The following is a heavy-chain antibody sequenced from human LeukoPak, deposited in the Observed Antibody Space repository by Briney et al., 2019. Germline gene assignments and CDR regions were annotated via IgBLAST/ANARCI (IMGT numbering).Heavy chain of an antibody. J-gene: IGHJ6*03. CDR3: ARDSTVTTYYYYMDV. CDR1: GYTFTGYY. D-gene: IGHD4-17*01. CDR2: INPNSGGT. Sequence: ASVKVSCKASGYTFTGYYMHWVRQAPGQGLEWMGWINPNSGGTNYAQKFQGRVTMTRDTSISTAYMELSRLRSDDTAVYYCARDSTVTTYYYYMDVWGKGTTVTVSS. V-gene: IGHV1-2*02.